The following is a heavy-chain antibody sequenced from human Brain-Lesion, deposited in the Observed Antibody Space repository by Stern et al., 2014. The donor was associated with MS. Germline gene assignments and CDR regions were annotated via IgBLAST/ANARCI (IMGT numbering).Heavy chain of an antibody. CDR3: ARFPASRPHVFDS. CDR1: GGSISSSNW. Sequence: QLQLQESGPGLVKPSGTLSLTCAVSGGSISSSNWWSWVRQSPGKGLEWIGESDHSGSTIYNPSLKSRVTVSVDKSKNRLSLTLRSVPAADTAVYFCARFPASRPHVFDSWGQGTLVTVSS. J-gene: IGHJ4*02. CDR2: SDHSGST. D-gene: IGHD6-13*01. V-gene: IGHV4-4*02.